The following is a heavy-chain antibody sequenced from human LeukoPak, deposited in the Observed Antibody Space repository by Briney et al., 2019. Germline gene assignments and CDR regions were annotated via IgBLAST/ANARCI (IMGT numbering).Heavy chain of an antibody. CDR3: AREDRAFDI. CDR2: IKQDGSEK. CDR1: GFTFSSYR. V-gene: IGHV3-7*01. J-gene: IGHJ3*02. Sequence: GGSLTLSCAASGFTFSSYRMRWLGQARGKGLEWVANIKQDGSEKYYVDSVKGRFTISRDNAKNSLYLQMNSLRAEETAVYYCAREDRAFDIWGQGTMVTVSS.